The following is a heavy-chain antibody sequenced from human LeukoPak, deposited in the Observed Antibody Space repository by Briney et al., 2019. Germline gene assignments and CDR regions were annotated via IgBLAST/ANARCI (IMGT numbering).Heavy chain of an antibody. V-gene: IGHV3-21*01. J-gene: IGHJ4*02. CDR2: ISRSSSYI. CDR1: GFTFSSYS. D-gene: IGHD3-10*01. Sequence: GGSLRLSCAASGFTFSSYSMNWGRQAPGKGLEWVSSISRSSSYIYYADSVKGRFTISRDNAKNSLYLQMNSLRAEDTAVYYCARDAGKYYYGSGSYSFGELFWGQGTLVTVSS. CDR3: ARDAGKYYYGSGSYSFGELF.